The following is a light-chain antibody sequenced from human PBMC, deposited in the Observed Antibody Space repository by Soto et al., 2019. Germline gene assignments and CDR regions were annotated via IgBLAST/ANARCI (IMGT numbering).Light chain of an antibody. CDR3: QQYNNWWT. CDR2: VAS. V-gene: IGKV3-15*01. CDR1: QSGNNN. Sequence: EIVMTQSPATLSVSPGERATLSCRASQSGNNNLAWYQQKPGQAPRLLIYVASTRATGIPARFSGSVSGSDFTLTISSLQSEDFAIYYCQQYNNWWTFGQGTKVEIK. J-gene: IGKJ1*01.